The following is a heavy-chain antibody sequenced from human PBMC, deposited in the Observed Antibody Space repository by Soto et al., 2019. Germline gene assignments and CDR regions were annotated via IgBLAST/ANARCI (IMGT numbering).Heavy chain of an antibody. CDR3: GRAHRDLQQLVQYYYSMEV. Sequence: SETLSLTCTLSSPSISSGYYYWRWIRQPPVKGLDWMGHIHNRGSTYHNPSRKRRVTISVDTSKNQFSLKLSSVTGADTAVYYCGRAHRDLQQLVQYYYSMEVWGQGTTVTVSS. CDR2: IHNRGST. D-gene: IGHD6-13*01. V-gene: IGHV4-30-4*01. J-gene: IGHJ6*02. CDR1: SPSISSGYYY.